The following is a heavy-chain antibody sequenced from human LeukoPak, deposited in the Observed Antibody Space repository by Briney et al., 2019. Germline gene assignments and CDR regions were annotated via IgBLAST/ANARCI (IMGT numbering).Heavy chain of an antibody. CDR2: IWYDGSNK. V-gene: IGHV3-33*08. CDR1: RFTFSSYA. Sequence: PGRSLRLSCAASRFTFSSYAMRWVRQAPGKGLEWVAVIWYDGSNKYYADSVKGRFTISRDNSKNTLYLQMNSLRAEDTAVYYCASGDDYGDYVHFDYWGQGTLVTVSS. CDR3: ASGDDYGDYVHFDY. J-gene: IGHJ4*02. D-gene: IGHD4-17*01.